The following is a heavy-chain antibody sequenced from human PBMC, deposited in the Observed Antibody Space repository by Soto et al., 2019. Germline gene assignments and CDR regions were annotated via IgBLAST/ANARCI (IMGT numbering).Heavy chain of an antibody. J-gene: IGHJ5*02. Sequence: PGGSLRLSWAASGFTFSSHAMSWVRQAPGKGLEWVSAISGSGGSTYYADSVKGRFTISRDNSKNTLYLQMNSLRAEDTAVYYCAKDNRCPKMNHWFDPWGQGTLVTVSS. CDR2: ISGSGGST. V-gene: IGHV3-23*01. CDR1: GFTFSSHA. D-gene: IGHD2-15*01. CDR3: AKDNRCPKMNHWFDP.